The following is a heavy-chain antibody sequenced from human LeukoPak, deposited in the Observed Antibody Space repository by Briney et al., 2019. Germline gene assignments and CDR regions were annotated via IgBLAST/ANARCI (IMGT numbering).Heavy chain of an antibody. D-gene: IGHD2-15*01. CDR1: GGSFSGYY. CDR3: ARGGYCSGGSCYSPFGY. CDR2: INHSGST. Sequence: PSETLSLTCTVYGGSFSGYYWSWIRQPPGKGLEWIGEINHSGSTNYNPSLKSRVTISVDTSKNQFSLKLSSVTAADTAVYYCARGGYCSGGSCYSPFGYWGQGTLVTVSS. V-gene: IGHV4-34*01. J-gene: IGHJ4*02.